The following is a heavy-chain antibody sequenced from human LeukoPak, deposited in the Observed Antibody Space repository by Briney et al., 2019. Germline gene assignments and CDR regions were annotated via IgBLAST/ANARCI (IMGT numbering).Heavy chain of an antibody. V-gene: IGHV4-39*01. CDR2: IYYSGST. Sequence: SETLSLTCTVSGGSISSSSYCWGWIRQPPGKGLEWIGSIYYSGSTYYNPSLKSRVTISVDTSKNQFSLKLSSVTAADTAVYYCARVRTRTYYYGSGSQYNWFDPWGQGTLVTVSS. D-gene: IGHD3-10*01. CDR3: ARVRTRTYYYGSGSQYNWFDP. CDR1: GGSISSSSYC. J-gene: IGHJ5*02.